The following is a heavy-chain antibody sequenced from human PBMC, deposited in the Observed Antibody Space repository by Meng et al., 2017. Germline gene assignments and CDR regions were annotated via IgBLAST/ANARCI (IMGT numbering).Heavy chain of an antibody. Sequence: VAHADTGGSWIRIAGSLRPPSSAAGFLVTTSSVSWVRHASGKGLVLVSVIYSGRSTYYADSVKCRFSISRDNYKNTLYFQMISLRAEVTAVYFCVRDSSSGWYHNYWGQRTLFTVSS. J-gene: IGHJ4*02. CDR1: GFLVTTSS. V-gene: IGHV3-53*02. D-gene: IGHD6-19*01. CDR3: VRDSSSGWYHNY. CDR2: IYSGRST.